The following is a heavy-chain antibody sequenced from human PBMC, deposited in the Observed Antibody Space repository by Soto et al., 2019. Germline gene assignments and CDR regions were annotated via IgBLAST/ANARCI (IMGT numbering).Heavy chain of an antibody. J-gene: IGHJ4*02. D-gene: IGHD2-21*02. CDR3: TRDGMTTGDT. V-gene: IGHV4-4*07. Sequence: PSETLSLTCLVSGVPVPPDTGTWVREHDNQGLEWIGRVFSSVSPTYSHSLKSRVRISMGPPENRITLQLDSVTAADGGVYYCTRDGMTTGDTWGPGTLVTVSS. CDR1: GVPVPPDT. CDR2: VFSSVSP.